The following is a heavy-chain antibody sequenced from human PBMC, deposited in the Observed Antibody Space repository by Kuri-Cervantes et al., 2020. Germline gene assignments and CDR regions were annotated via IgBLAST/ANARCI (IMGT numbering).Heavy chain of an antibody. V-gene: IGHV1-45*02. CDR2: ITPFNGNT. CDR1: GYTFTYRY. Sequence: SVKVSCKASGYTFTYRYLHWVRQAPGQALEWMGWITPFNGNTNYAQKFQGRVTMTRDTSISTAYMELSSLRSEDTAVYYCARVLRGGSGKYYYYYYMDVWGKGTTVTDSS. J-gene: IGHJ6*03. CDR3: ARVLRGGSGKYYYYYYMDV. D-gene: IGHD3-10*01.